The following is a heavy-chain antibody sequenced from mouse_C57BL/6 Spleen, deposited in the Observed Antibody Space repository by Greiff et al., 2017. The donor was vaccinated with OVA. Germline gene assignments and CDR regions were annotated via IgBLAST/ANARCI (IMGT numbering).Heavy chain of an antibody. J-gene: IGHJ2*01. D-gene: IGHD4-1*01. Sequence: QVQLQQPGAELVKPGASVKLSCKASGYTFTSYWMQWVKQRPGQGLEWIGEIDPSDSYTNYNQKFKGKATLTVDTSSSTAYMQLSSLTSEDSAVYYCASRRGVTGTNYWGQGTTLTVSS. V-gene: IGHV1-50*01. CDR2: IDPSDSYT. CDR1: GYTFTSYW. CDR3: ASRRGVTGTNY.